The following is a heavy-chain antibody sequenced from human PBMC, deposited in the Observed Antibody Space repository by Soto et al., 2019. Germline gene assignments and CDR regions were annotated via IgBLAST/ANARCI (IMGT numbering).Heavy chain of an antibody. D-gene: IGHD5-12*01. CDR3: AKDLVYSGPHLSPQDQVPLLPYFDY. V-gene: IGHV3-23*01. CDR2: ISGSGGST. Sequence: GGSLRLSCAASGFTFSSYAMSWVRQAPGKGLEWVSAISGSGGSTYYADSVKGRFTISRDNSKNTLYLQMNSLRAEDTAVYYCAKDLVYSGPHLSPQDQVPLLPYFDYWGQGTLVTVSS. CDR1: GFTFSSYA. J-gene: IGHJ4*02.